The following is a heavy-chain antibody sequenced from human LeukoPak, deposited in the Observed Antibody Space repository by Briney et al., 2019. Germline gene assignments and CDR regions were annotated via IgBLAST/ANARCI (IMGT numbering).Heavy chain of an antibody. J-gene: IGHJ4*02. Sequence: ASVKVSCKASGYTFTSYYMHWVRQAPGQGLEWMGVINPSGGSTSYAQKFQGRVTMTRDTSTSTVYMELSSLRSEDTAVYYCARVMITFGGVIVKGHYYFDYWGQGTLVTVSS. D-gene: IGHD3-16*02. CDR1: GYTFTSYY. CDR3: ARVMITFGGVIVKGHYYFDY. CDR2: INPSGGST. V-gene: IGHV1-46*01.